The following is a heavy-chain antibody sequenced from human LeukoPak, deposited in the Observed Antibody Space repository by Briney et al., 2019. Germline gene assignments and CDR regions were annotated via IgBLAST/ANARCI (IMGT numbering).Heavy chain of an antibody. CDR2: IRYDGSNK. J-gene: IGHJ1*01. Sequence: PGGSLRLSCAASGFTFSSYGMHWVRQAPGKGLEWVAFIRYDGSNKYYADSVKGRFTISRDNSKNTLYLQMNSLRAEDTAVYYCAKPVVPAANGYFQHWGQGTLVTVSS. CDR1: GFTFSSYG. CDR3: AKPVVPAANGYFQH. D-gene: IGHD2-2*01. V-gene: IGHV3-30*02.